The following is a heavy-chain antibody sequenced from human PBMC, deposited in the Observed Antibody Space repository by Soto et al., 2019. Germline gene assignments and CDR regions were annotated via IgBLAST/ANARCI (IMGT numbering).Heavy chain of an antibody. J-gene: IGHJ6*02. CDR2: INPNSGGT. CDR3: ARDLEYSSSWSGMDV. CDR1: GYTFTGYD. Sequence: ASVKVSCKASGYTFTGYDMHWVRQAPGQGLEWMGWINPNSGGTNYAQKFQGWVTMTRDTSISTAYMELSRLRSDDTAVYYCARDLEYSSSWSGMDVWGQGTTVTVSS. D-gene: IGHD6-13*01. V-gene: IGHV1-2*04.